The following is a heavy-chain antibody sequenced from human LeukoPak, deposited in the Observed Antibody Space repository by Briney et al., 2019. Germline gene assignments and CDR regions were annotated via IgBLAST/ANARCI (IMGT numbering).Heavy chain of an antibody. CDR3: ARHSTFFGVVIIKGRVRGPFDY. Sequence: PGGSLRLSCAASGFTFSSYSMNWVRQAPGKGLEWVSYISSSSSTIYYADSVKGRFTISRDNAKNSLYLQMNSLRAEDTAVYYCARHSTFFGVVIIKGRVRGPFDYWGQGTLVTVSS. CDR1: GFTFSSYS. J-gene: IGHJ4*02. V-gene: IGHV3-48*01. D-gene: IGHD3-3*01. CDR2: ISSSSSTI.